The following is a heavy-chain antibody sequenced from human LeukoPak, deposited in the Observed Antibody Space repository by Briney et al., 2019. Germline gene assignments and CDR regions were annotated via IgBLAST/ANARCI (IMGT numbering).Heavy chain of an antibody. D-gene: IGHD6-13*01. CDR2: MYSRGDT. CDR3: ARDAPQVPAAGVLAS. CDR1: GFTFSSYA. Sequence: GGSLRLSCAASGFTFSSYAMSWVRQAPGKGLEWVSVMYSRGDTYYANSVKGRFTFSRDISKNTLYLQMNDLRTEDTAMYYCARDAPQVPAAGVLASWGQGTLVIVSS. J-gene: IGHJ5*02. V-gene: IGHV3-53*01.